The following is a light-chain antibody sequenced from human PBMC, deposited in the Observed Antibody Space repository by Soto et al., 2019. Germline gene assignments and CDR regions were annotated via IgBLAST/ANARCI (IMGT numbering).Light chain of an antibody. CDR3: QQYNNWWT. V-gene: IGKV3-15*01. CDR1: QSVSSS. J-gene: IGKJ1*01. Sequence: EIVMTQSPATLSVSPGERATLSCRASQSVSSSLAWYQQKPGQAPRLLIYGASTRATGIPARFSGSGSETEFTLTISSLQSEDCAVYYCQQYNNWWTFGQATKVEIK. CDR2: GAS.